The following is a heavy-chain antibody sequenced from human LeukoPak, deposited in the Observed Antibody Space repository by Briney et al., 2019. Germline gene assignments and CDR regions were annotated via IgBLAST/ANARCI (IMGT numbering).Heavy chain of an antibody. CDR2: INHSGST. CDR1: GGSFSGYY. Sequence: SETLSLTCAVYGGSFSGYYWSWIRQPPGKGLEWIGEINHSGSTNYNPSLKSRVTISVDTSKNQFSLKLSSVTAADTAVYYCARYIGNAVVVVRNDAFDIWAQGTMVTVSS. CDR3: ARYIGNAVVVVRNDAFDI. V-gene: IGHV4-34*01. J-gene: IGHJ3*02. D-gene: IGHD2-21*01.